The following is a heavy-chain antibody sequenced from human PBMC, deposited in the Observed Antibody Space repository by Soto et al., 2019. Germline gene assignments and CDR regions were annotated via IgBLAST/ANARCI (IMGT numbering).Heavy chain of an antibody. CDR1: GFTFSDHY. D-gene: IGHD1-26*01. V-gene: IGHV3-72*01. CDR2: SRNKANSYST. J-gene: IGHJ4*02. Sequence: EVQLVESGGGLVQHGGSLRLSCAAYGFTFSDHYMDWVRQAPGKGLEWVGRSRNKANSYSTEYAASVKGRFTISRDESKNSLDLQMNSLKTEDTAVYYCARFSGSYTRGLDYWGQGTLVTVSS. CDR3: ARFSGSYTRGLDY.